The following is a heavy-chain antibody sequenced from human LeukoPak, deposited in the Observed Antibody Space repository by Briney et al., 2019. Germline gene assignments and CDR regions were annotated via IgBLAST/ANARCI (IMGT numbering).Heavy chain of an antibody. J-gene: IGHJ3*02. CDR3: ARDSGHAVLVPRGFDI. Sequence: SVKVSCKASGGNFNNFAVTWVRQAPGQGRGWVGRIIPLSGTANFAQEFQGRVSITADKSTSTAYMELRSLRSEDTAVYYCARDSGHAVLVPRGFDIWGQGTMVTVSS. CDR2: IIPLSGTA. D-gene: IGHD2-8*02. V-gene: IGHV1-69*06. CDR1: GGNFNNFA.